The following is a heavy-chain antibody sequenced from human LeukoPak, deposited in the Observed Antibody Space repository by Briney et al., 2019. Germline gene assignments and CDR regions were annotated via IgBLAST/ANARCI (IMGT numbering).Heavy chain of an antibody. V-gene: IGHV1-8*02. D-gene: IGHD3-10*01. CDR2: INPFSGGT. CDR3: ARGGSMVRGVIIPDVGY. J-gene: IGHJ4*02. Sequence: ASVKVSCKASGGTFSSYAISWVRQAPGQGLEWMGWINPFSGGTKYAQKFQGRVTMTRNTSISTAYMELSSLRSEDTAVYYCARGGSMVRGVIIPDVGYWGQGTLVTVSS. CDR1: GGTFSSYA.